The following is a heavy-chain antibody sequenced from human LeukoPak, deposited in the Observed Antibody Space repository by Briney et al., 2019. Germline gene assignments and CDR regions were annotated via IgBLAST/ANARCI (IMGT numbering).Heavy chain of an antibody. CDR2: INPNSGGT. Sequence: ASVKVSCKASGYTFTGYYMHWVRQAPGQGLEWMGWINPNSGGTNYAQKFQGRVTMTRDTSISTAYMELSRLRSDDTAVYYCARGDSITYYYYGMDVWGQGTTVTLSS. J-gene: IGHJ6*02. CDR3: ARGDSITYYYYGMDV. D-gene: IGHD2/OR15-2a*01. V-gene: IGHV1-2*02. CDR1: GYTFTGYY.